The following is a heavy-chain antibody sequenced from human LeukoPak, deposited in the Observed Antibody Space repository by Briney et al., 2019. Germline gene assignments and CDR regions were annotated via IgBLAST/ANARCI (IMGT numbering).Heavy chain of an antibody. CDR2: INSDGSIT. Sequence: GGSLRLSCAASGFTFSSHWMHWVRQAPGKGLIWVSRINSDGSITTYADSAQGRFTISRDDAKNTLYLQMNSLRVEDTAVYYCARDYNWNPPDYWGQGTLVTVSS. CDR3: ARDYNWNPPDY. CDR1: GFTFSSHW. V-gene: IGHV3-74*01. J-gene: IGHJ4*02. D-gene: IGHD1-1*01.